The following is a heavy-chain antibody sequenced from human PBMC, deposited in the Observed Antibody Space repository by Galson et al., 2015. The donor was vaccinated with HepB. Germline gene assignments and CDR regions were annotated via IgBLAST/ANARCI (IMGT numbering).Heavy chain of an antibody. J-gene: IGHJ4*02. Sequence: SLRLSCAASGFTFSSYAMSWVRQAPGKGLEWVSAISGSGGSTYYADSVKGRFTISRDNSKNTLYLQMNSLRAEDTAVYYCAKGDVVVVTAITLDYWGQGTLVTVSS. CDR1: GFTFSSYA. CDR2: ISGSGGST. CDR3: AKGDVVVVTAITLDY. V-gene: IGHV3-23*01. D-gene: IGHD2-21*02.